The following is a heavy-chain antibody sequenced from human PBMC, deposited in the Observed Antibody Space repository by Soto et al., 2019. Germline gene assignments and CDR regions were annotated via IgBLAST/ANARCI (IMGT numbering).Heavy chain of an antibody. CDR1: GYTFTGYY. CDR2: INPNSGGT. CDR3: AREYYYDSSGYYPLDY. J-gene: IGHJ4*02. Sequence: ASVKVSCKASGYTFTGYYMHWVRQAPGQGLEWMGWINPNSGGTNYAQKFQGWVTMTRDTSISTAYMELSRLRSDDTAVYYCAREYYYDSSGYYPLDYWGQGSLVTVSS. D-gene: IGHD3-22*01. V-gene: IGHV1-2*04.